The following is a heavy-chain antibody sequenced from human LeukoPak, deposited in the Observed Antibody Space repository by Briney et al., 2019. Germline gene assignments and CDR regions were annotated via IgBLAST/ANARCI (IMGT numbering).Heavy chain of an antibody. D-gene: IGHD2-2*01. Sequence: SETLSLTCTVSGGSISSYYWSWIRQPPGKGLEWIGEINHSGSTNYNPSLKSRVTISVDTSKNQFSLKLSSVTAADTAVYYCARGRYCSSTSCYSGRGAYYFDYWGQGTLVTVSS. CDR1: GGSISSYY. CDR3: ARGRYCSSTSCYSGRGAYYFDY. J-gene: IGHJ4*02. CDR2: INHSGST. V-gene: IGHV4-34*01.